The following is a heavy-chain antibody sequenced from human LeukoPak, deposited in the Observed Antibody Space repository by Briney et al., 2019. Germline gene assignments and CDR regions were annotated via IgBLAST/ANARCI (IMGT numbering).Heavy chain of an antibody. Sequence: ASVKVSCKVSGVTFRSYAIGWVRQAPGQGLEWMGGIIPMSGTPSYAQKFQGRVTITADEFTTTAYMELSGLRSEDTAVYYCSRDPGIPARRHYYYYGMDVWGQGTTVIVSS. V-gene: IGHV1-69*13. CDR3: SRDPGIPARRHYYYYGMDV. CDR2: IIPMSGTP. J-gene: IGHJ6*02. D-gene: IGHD6-6*01. CDR1: GVTFRSYA.